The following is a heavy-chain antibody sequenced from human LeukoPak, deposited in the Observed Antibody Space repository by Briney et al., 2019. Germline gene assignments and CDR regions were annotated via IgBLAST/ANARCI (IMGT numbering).Heavy chain of an antibody. CDR1: GFSFSTYW. CDR3: ARDPESSSFDL. CDR2: IDQGGSVR. V-gene: IGHV3-7*01. Sequence: GGSLRLSCAASGFSFSTYWMSWVRQTPEKGLEFVANIDQGGSVRNYMDSLKGRCTISRDNAKKSLCLEINSLRADDTAVYYCARDPESSSFDLWGRGALVTVSS. J-gene: IGHJ4*02. D-gene: IGHD6-13*01.